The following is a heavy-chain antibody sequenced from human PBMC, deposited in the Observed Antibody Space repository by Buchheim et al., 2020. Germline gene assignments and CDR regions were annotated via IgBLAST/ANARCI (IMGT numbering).Heavy chain of an antibody. Sequence: EVQLVESGGDLVKPGGSLRLSCAASGFTFSSYAMSWVRQAPGKGLEWVSAISGSGGSTYHADSVKGRFTIPRDNSTNTLDLQMNSLRAEDTAVYYCAKCSGGICYWFDSWGQGTL. D-gene: IGHD2-15*01. CDR1: GFTFSSYA. CDR2: ISGSGGST. J-gene: IGHJ5*01. V-gene: IGHV3-23*04. CDR3: AKCSGGICYWFDS.